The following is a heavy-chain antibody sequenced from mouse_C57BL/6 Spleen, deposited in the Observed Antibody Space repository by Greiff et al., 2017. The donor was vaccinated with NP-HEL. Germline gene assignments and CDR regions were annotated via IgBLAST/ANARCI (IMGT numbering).Heavy chain of an antibody. V-gene: IGHV14-1*01. Sequence: EVHLVASGAELVRPGASVKLSCTASGFNIKDYYMHWVKQRPEQGLEWIGRIDPEDGDTEYAPKFQGKATMTADTSANTAYLQLSSLTSEDTAVYYCTTLGSGTWFAYWGQGTLVTVSA. J-gene: IGHJ3*01. CDR3: TTLGSGTWFAY. CDR2: IDPEDGDT. CDR1: GFNIKDYY.